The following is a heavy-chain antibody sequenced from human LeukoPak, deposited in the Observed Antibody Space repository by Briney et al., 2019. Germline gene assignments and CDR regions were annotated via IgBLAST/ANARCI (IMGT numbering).Heavy chain of an antibody. D-gene: IGHD6-13*01. Sequence: AGGSLRLSCAASGFTFSSYAMSWVRQAPGKGLEWVSAISGSGGSTYYADSVKGRFTISRDNSKNTLYLQMNSLRAEDTAVYYCAKDQEGYSRVTVDFDYWGQGTLVTASS. J-gene: IGHJ4*02. CDR2: ISGSGGST. V-gene: IGHV3-23*01. CDR3: AKDQEGYSRVTVDFDY. CDR1: GFTFSSYA.